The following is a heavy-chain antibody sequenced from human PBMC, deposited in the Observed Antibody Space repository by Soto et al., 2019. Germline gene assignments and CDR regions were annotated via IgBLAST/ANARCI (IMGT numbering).Heavy chain of an antibody. CDR1: GFTFSSYD. D-gene: IGHD6-19*01. J-gene: IGHJ4*02. V-gene: IGHV3-30*18. CDR2: ILHDGSKR. Sequence: GGSLRLSCAASGFTFSSYDMHWVLQAPGKGLEWVSVILHDGSKRYYADSVKGRFTISRDNPKNTLYLQMNSLRVEDTAEYYCAKPSGVDSSGWDFDYWGQGTLVTVSS. CDR3: AKPSGVDSSGWDFDY.